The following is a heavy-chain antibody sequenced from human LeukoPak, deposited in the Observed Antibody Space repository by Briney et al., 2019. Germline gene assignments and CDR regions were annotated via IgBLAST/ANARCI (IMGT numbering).Heavy chain of an antibody. D-gene: IGHD7-27*01. J-gene: IGHJ1*01. CDR3: ARHPGDSEYFQH. CDR2: IYYSGST. V-gene: IGHV4-39*01. CDR1: GGSITSSSYY. Sequence: SETVSLTCTVSGGSITSSSYYWGWIRQSPGKGLEWIGSIYYSGSTYYNPSLKSRVTISVDTSRNQFSLNLSSVTAADTAVFYCARHPGDSEYFQHWGQGTLVTVSS.